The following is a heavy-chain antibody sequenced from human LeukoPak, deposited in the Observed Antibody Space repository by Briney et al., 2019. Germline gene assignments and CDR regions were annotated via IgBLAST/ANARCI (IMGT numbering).Heavy chain of an antibody. CDR1: GFTFSTYC. J-gene: IGHJ4*02. D-gene: IGHD1-1*01. V-gene: IGHV3-74*01. CDR3: TTRFLN. CDR2: INSDGSST. Sequence: GGSLRLSCAASGFTFSTYCMHWVRQAPGKGLVWVSGINSDGSSTNYADSVKGRFTISSDNAKNTLFLQMNSLRVDDTAIYYCTTRFLNWGQGTLVTVSS.